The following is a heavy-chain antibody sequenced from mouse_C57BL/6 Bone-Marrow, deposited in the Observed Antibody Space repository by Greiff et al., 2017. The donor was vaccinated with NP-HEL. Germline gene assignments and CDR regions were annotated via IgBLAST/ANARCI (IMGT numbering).Heavy chain of an antibody. J-gene: IGHJ1*03. Sequence: QVQLKESGPGLVAPSQSLSITCTVSGFSLTSYAISWVRQPPGKGLEWLGVIWTGGGTNYNSALKSRLSISKNNSKSQVFLKMNSLQTDDTARYYCARNGVYGNFPYWYFDVWGTGTTVTVSS. V-gene: IGHV2-9-1*01. D-gene: IGHD2-1*01. CDR1: GFSLTSYA. CDR3: ARNGVYGNFPYWYFDV. CDR2: IWTGGGT.